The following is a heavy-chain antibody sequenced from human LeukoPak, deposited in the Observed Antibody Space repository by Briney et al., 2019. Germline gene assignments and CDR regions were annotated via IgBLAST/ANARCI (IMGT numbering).Heavy chain of an antibody. Sequence: GGSLRLSCAASGFTVSSNYMSWVRQAPGKGLEWVSVIYSGGSTYYADSVKGRFTISRDNSKNTLYLQMNSLRAEDTAVYYCARDGYNYVWGYYFDYWGQGTLVTVSS. CDR1: GFTVSSNY. CDR2: IYSGGST. V-gene: IGHV3-66*01. CDR3: ARDGYNYVWGYYFDY. J-gene: IGHJ4*02. D-gene: IGHD3-16*01.